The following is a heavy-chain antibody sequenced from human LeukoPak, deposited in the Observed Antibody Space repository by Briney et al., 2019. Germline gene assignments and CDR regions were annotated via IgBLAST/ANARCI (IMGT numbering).Heavy chain of an antibody. CDR1: GGTFSSYA. CDR3: ARERYYYDSSGYHYFDY. J-gene: IGHJ4*02. Sequence: SVKVSCKASGGTFSSYAISWVRQAPGQGLEWMGRIIPILGIANYAQKFQGRVTITADKSTSTAYIDLSSLRSEDTAVYYCARERYYYDSSGYHYFDYWGQGTLVTVSS. V-gene: IGHV1-69*04. D-gene: IGHD3-22*01. CDR2: IIPILGIA.